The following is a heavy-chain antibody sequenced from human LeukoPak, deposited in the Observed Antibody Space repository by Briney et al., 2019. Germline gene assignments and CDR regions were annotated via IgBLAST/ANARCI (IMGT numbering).Heavy chain of an antibody. CDR1: AASISNYY. Sequence: MASETLSLTCAVSAASISNYYWSWIRQAPGKGLEWIGHISTSGSTNYNPSLKSRVSISLDTSKNRFSLNLNFVTAADTAVYYCARRDGYKPSWYFDLWGRGTLVTVSS. V-gene: IGHV4-4*09. J-gene: IGHJ2*01. CDR2: ISTSGST. D-gene: IGHD5-24*01. CDR3: ARRDGYKPSWYFDL.